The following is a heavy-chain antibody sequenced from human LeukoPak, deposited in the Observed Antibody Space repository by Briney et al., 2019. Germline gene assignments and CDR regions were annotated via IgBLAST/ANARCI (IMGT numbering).Heavy chain of an antibody. Sequence: GGSLRLSCAASGFTFDDYAMHRVRQTPGKGLEWVSLISGDGTSTYYADSVKGRFTISRDNSKNSLYLQVNSLTTEDTALYYCARGRFGEFSKSLDFWGQGTLVTVSS. V-gene: IGHV3-43*02. CDR1: GFTFDDYA. J-gene: IGHJ4*02. CDR2: ISGDGTST. D-gene: IGHD3-10*01. CDR3: ARGRFGEFSKSLDF.